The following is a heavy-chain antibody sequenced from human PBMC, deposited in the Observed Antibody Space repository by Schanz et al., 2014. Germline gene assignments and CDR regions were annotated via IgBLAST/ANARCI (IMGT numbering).Heavy chain of an antibody. V-gene: IGHV1-18*01. CDR3: ATTWGYCTATACQILEVLDV. CDR1: GYTFSDYG. J-gene: IGHJ3*01. D-gene: IGHD2-8*02. Sequence: QVQLVQSGDEVKKPGASVKVSCKTSGYTFSDYGITWVRQAPGQGLEWVGWISPYTGNTHYFDKMEGRVTMTTATSTSTAYMELRSLRSDDTAMYYCATTWGYCTATACQILEVLDVWGQGTMVTVSS. CDR2: ISPYTGNT.